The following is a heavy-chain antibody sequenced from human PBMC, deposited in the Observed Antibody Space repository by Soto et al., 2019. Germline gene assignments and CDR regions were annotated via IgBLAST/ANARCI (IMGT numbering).Heavy chain of an antibody. V-gene: IGHV4-4*02. CDR3: AGQWAAGYGAFDP. CDR2: IHDGGTT. CDR1: GGSINSNRW. J-gene: IGHJ5*02. D-gene: IGHD3-9*01. Sequence: QVKLQESGPGLVKPSGTLSLTCAVSGGSINSNRWWTWGRQAPGKGLEWIGEIHDGGTTNYNLSLKSGVTLSIDESKNQFSLDMKSVSAADTAVYYCAGQWAAGYGAFDPWGQGILVTVSS.